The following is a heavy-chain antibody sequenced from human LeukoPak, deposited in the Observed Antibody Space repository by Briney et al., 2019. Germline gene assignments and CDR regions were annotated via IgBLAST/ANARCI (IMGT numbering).Heavy chain of an antibody. V-gene: IGHV3-21*01. Sequence: GGSLRLSCAASGFTFSSYSMNWVRQAPGKGLEWVSSISSSSSYIYYADSVKGRFTISRDNAKNSLYLQMNSLRAEDTAVYYCARASGSSRLRWDYYYYMDVWGKGTTVTVSS. J-gene: IGHJ6*03. CDR1: GFTFSSYS. CDR2: ISSSSSYI. D-gene: IGHD6-6*01. CDR3: ARASGSSRLRWDYYYYMDV.